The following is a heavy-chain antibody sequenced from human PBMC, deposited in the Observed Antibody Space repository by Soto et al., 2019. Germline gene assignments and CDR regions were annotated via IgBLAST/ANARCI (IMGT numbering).Heavy chain of an antibody. J-gene: IGHJ4*02. D-gene: IGHD3-22*01. Sequence: GGSLRLSCAASGFTFSDYYMSWIRQAPGKGLEWVSYISSSGSIIYYADSVKGRFTISRDNAKNSLYLQLNSLRAEDTAVYYCARDLGYYASDGYFDYWGQGTVVNVSS. CDR2: ISSSGSII. CDR3: ARDLGYYASDGYFDY. V-gene: IGHV3-11*01. CDR1: GFTFSDYY.